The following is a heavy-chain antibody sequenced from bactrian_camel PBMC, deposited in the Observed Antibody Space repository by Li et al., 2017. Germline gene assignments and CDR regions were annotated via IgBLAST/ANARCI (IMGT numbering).Heavy chain of an antibody. CDR1: GYTRGYYC. CDR3: AADVAAGPIPCGYLVVYAY. Sequence: VESGGGSVKAGGSLRLSCAASGYTRGYYCMAWSRQAPGKEREGVAGLDSDGSTTYADSVKGRFTISRDNAKNTLYLQMNSLKPEDTAVYYCAADVAAGPIPCGYLVVYAYWGQGTQVTVS. D-gene: IGHD1*01. J-gene: IGHJ4*01. V-gene: IGHV3S55*01. CDR2: LDSDGST.